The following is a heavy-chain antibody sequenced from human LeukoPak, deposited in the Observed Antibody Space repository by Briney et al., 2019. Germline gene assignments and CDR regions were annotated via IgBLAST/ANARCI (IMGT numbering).Heavy chain of an antibody. CDR3: ARVSDGTSTMIDLGGGDY. V-gene: IGHV1-18*01. CDR2: ISAYNGNT. Sequence: ASVKVSCKASGYTFTSYGISWVRQAPGQGLEWMGWISAYNGNTNYAQKLQGRVTMTRNTSISTAYMELSSLRSEDTAVYYCARVSDGTSTMIDLGGGDYWGQGTLVTVSS. J-gene: IGHJ4*02. CDR1: GYTFTSYG. D-gene: IGHD3-22*01.